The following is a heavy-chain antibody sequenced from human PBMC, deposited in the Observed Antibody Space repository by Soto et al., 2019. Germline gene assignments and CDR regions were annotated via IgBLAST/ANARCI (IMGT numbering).Heavy chain of an antibody. CDR1: GGTFSSYT. CDR2: IIPILGIA. CDR3: ARCSSSFWEFAGHYYYYYMDV. D-gene: IGHD3-3*01. J-gene: IGHJ6*03. V-gene: IGHV1-69*02. Sequence: ASVKVSCKASGGTFSSYTISWVRQAPGQGLEWMGRIIPILGIANYAQKFQGRVTITADKSTSTAYMELSSLRSEDTAVYYCARCSSSFWEFAGHYYYYYMDVWGKGTTVTVSS.